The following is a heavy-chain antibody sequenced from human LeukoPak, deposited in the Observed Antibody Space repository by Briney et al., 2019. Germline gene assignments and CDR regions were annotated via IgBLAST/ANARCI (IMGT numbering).Heavy chain of an antibody. CDR2: IYHSGST. J-gene: IGHJ4*02. V-gene: IGHV4-4*02. CDR3: ARAPDYGDYPLDY. D-gene: IGHD4-17*01. CDR1: GGSISSSNW. Sequence: SGTLSLTCAVSGGSISSSNWWSWVRQPPGKGLEWIGEIYHSGSTNYNPSLKSRVTISVDKSKNQFSLKLSSVTAADTAVYYCARAPDYGDYPLDYWGQGTLVTVSS.